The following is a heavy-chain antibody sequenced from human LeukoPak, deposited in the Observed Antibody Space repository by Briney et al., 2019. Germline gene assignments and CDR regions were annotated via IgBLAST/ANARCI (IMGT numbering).Heavy chain of an antibody. J-gene: IGHJ4*03. Sequence: SETLSLTCNVSGGSIIGNSTDYWGWVRQPPGKGLEWIATIHHSGGTYDNLSLKGRVTISVDTSKNQFFLTLTSVTAADTAVYYCARQQSTSFLRRGYIESWGQGTLVTVSS. CDR1: GGSIIGNSTDY. V-gene: IGHV4-39*01. CDR2: IHHSGGT. CDR3: ARQQSTSFLRRGYIES. D-gene: IGHD5-12*01.